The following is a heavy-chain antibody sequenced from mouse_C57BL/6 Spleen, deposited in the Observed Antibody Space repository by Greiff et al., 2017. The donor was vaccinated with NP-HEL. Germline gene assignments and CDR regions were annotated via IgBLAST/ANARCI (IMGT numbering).Heavy chain of an antibody. CDR1: GYTFTEYT. Sequence: VKLMESGAELVKPGASVKLSCKASGYTFTEYTIHWVKQRSGQGLEWIGWFYPGSGSIKYNEKFKDKATLTADKSSSTVYMELSRLTSEDSAVYFCARHEGDWAAMDYWGQGTSVTVSS. J-gene: IGHJ4*01. CDR3: ARHEGDWAAMDY. CDR2: FYPGSGSI. V-gene: IGHV1-62-2*01.